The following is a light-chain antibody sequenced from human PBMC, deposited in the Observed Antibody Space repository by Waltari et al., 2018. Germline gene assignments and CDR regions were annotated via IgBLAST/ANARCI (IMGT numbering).Light chain of an antibody. J-gene: IGLJ1*01. CDR2: DVS. CDR3: SSYPSSVTLDYV. V-gene: IGLV2-14*03. Sequence: QSALTQPASVSGSPGQSITISCTATNSNVGVHRFVSWYRQHPGKAPELLIYDVSHRPSGVSNRFSGSKSGDTASLTISGLQAEDEADYYCSSYPSSVTLDYVFGSGTKVTVL. CDR1: NSNVGVHRF.